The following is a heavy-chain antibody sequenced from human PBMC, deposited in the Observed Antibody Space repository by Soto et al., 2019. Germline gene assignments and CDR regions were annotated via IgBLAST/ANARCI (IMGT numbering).Heavy chain of an antibody. J-gene: IGHJ5*02. D-gene: IGHD3-9*01. CDR3: AGQWGAGYGAFDP. CDR2: IHDRGST. Sequence: QVKLQESGPGLEKPSGTLSLTCAVSGGSISNNRWWTWVRQAPGKGLEWIGEIHDRGSTNYNLPLKSRATVSIDRAQNQFSLEMRAVTAADTAVYYCAGQWGAGYGAFDPWGQGTLVTVSS. V-gene: IGHV4-4*02. CDR1: GGSISNNRW.